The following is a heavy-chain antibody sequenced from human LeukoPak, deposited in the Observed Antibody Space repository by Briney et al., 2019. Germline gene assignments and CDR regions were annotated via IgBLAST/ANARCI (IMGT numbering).Heavy chain of an antibody. CDR2: IYHSGST. J-gene: IGHJ6*03. V-gene: IGHV4-4*02. CDR3: XXXXXXXXXXXXXXXXXDV. Sequence: VSXGSXXSSNWWSWVRPPPXKGLEWIGEIYHSGSTNYNPSLKSRVTISVDKSKNQFYLKMSSVTAADTAVYYXXXXXXXXXXXXXXXXXXDVWGKXTXVTVSS. CDR1: XGSXXSSNW.